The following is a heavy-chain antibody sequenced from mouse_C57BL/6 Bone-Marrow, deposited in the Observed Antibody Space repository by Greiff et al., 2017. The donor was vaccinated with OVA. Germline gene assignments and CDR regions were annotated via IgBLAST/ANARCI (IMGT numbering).Heavy chain of an antibody. CDR3: ARRRLRSNFDY. V-gene: IGHV1-59*01. D-gene: IGHD1-1*01. Sequence: QVHVKQPGAELVRPGTSVKLSCKASGYTFTSYWMHWVKQRPGQGLEWIGVIDPSDSYTNYNQKFKGKATLTVDTSSSTAYMQLSSLTSEDSAVYYCARRRLRSNFDYGGQGTTLTVSS. CDR2: IDPSDSYT. CDR1: GYTFTSYW. J-gene: IGHJ2*01.